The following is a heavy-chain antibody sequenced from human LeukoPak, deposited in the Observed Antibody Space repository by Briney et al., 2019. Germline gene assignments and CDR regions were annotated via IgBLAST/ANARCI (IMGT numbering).Heavy chain of an antibody. J-gene: IGHJ5*02. CDR1: GGSISSYY. CDR3: ARGGYYGSGNDFRFDP. CDR2: IYYTGST. V-gene: IGHV4-59*01. D-gene: IGHD3-10*01. Sequence: SETLSLTCTLTGGSISSYYWSWTRKPPGKALEWIGYIYYTGSTNYNPSLKSRVTILVETSKNQFSLKLKSVTAADTAVYYCARGGYYGSGNDFRFDPWGQGTLVTVSS.